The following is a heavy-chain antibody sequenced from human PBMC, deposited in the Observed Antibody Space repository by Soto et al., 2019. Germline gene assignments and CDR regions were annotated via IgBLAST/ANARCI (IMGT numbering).Heavy chain of an antibody. Sequence: QVQLVESGGGVVQPGRSLRLSCAASGFTFSSYGMHWVXXXXXXXXXXVAVISYDGSNKYYADSVKGRFTISRDNSKXXXXXXXXXXXXXXXXXXXXXXXXXXXXXXXYFDYWGQGTLVTVSS. V-gene: IGHV3-30*03. CDR2: ISYDGSNK. CDR3: XXXXXXXXXXXYFDY. J-gene: IGHJ4*02. CDR1: GFTFSSYG.